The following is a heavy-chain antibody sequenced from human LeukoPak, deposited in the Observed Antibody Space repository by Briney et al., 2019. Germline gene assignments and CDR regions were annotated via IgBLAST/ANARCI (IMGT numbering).Heavy chain of an antibody. Sequence: PGGSLRLSCAASGFTFNNYWMTWVRQAPGMGLEWVANIKQDGSEKYYVDSVKGRFTISRDIAKNSLYLQMNSLRAEDTAVYYCARLRFYYFDYWGQGTLVTVSS. CDR2: IKQDGSEK. CDR3: ARLRFYYFDY. J-gene: IGHJ4*02. D-gene: IGHD3-16*01. CDR1: GFTFNNYW. V-gene: IGHV3-7*01.